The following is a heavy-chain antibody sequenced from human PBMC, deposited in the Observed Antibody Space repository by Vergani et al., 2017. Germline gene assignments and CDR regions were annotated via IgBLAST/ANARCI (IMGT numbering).Heavy chain of an antibody. CDR2: INHSGST. Sequence: QVQLQQWGAGLLKPSETLSLTCAVYGGSFSGYYWSWIRQPPGKGLEWIGEINHSGSTNYNPSLKSRVTISIDTSKNQFSLKLSSVTAADTAVYYCASGPRYYDFWIAKRWFDPWGQGTLVTVSS. J-gene: IGHJ5*02. V-gene: IGHV4-34*01. CDR3: ASGPRYYDFWIAKRWFDP. D-gene: IGHD3-3*01. CDR1: GGSFSGYY.